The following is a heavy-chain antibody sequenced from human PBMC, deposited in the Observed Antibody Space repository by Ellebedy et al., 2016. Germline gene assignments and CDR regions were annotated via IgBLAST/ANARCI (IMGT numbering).Heavy chain of an antibody. CDR1: GFTFSTYS. Sequence: GESLKISXAASGFTFSTYSKNWVRQAPGKGLEWVSSISSIISSSSYIYYADSVKGRFAISRDNAKNSLYLQMNSLRAEDTAVYYCARDSYYDSSGELGYWGQGTLVTVSS. CDR3: ARDSYYDSSGELGY. CDR2: ISSIISSSSYI. D-gene: IGHD3-22*01. V-gene: IGHV3-21*01. J-gene: IGHJ4*02.